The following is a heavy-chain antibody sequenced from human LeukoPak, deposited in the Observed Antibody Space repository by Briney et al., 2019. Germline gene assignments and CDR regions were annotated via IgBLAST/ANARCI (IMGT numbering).Heavy chain of an antibody. CDR1: GFTLSSYA. CDR3: ARGGGGNSDFLTTYTGASLSFDY. CDR2: LGISGDYA. Sequence: GGSLRLSCVASGFTLSSYAVSWVRQAPGKGPQWVSSLGISGDYAWYAGSVKGRFTISRDSSKNTLYLQMNRLGAEDTAVYYCARGGGGNSDFLTTYTGASLSFDYWGQGALVTVSS. D-gene: IGHD3-9*01. V-gene: IGHV3-23*01. J-gene: IGHJ4*02.